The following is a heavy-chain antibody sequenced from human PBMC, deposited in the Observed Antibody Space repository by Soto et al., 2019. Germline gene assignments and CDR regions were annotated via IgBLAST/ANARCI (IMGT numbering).Heavy chain of an antibody. CDR2: GSYSGTT. J-gene: IGHJ4*02. Sequence: SETLSLTCTVSGVSVSSGSFYWAWIRQPPGKGLEWIGFGSYSGTTNYKPSLKSRVTISVDTSRSQISLKVSSLTAAATAVYYCARGATVTQYDYWGQGTLGT. D-gene: IGHD4-17*01. V-gene: IGHV4-61*01. CDR1: GVSVSSGSFY. CDR3: ARGATVTQYDY.